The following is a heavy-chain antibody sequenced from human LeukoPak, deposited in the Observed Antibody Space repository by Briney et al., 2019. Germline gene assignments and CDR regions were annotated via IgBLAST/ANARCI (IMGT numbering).Heavy chain of an antibody. CDR2: INPNSGGT. Sequence: ASVKVSCKASGYTFTGYYMHWVRQAPGQGLEWMGWINPNSGGTNYAQKFQGRVTMTRDTSISAAYMELSRLRSDDTAVYYCARVSNFYYYYGMDVWGQGTTVTVSS. CDR1: GYTFTGYY. V-gene: IGHV1-2*02. D-gene: IGHD7-27*01. J-gene: IGHJ6*02. CDR3: ARVSNFYYYYGMDV.